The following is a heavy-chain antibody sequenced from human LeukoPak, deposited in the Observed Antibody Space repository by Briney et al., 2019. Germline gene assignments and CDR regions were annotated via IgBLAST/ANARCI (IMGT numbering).Heavy chain of an antibody. CDR1: GFTFSSYG. V-gene: IGHV3-30*02. CDR3: AKGSSGWYSY. Sequence: GGSLRLSCAASGFTFSSYGMHWVRQAPGRGLEWVAFIQYDGSNKYYADSVKGRFTISRDNSKNTLYLQMNSLRAEDTAVYYCAKGSSGWYSYWGQGTLVTVSS. D-gene: IGHD6-19*01. CDR2: IQYDGSNK. J-gene: IGHJ4*02.